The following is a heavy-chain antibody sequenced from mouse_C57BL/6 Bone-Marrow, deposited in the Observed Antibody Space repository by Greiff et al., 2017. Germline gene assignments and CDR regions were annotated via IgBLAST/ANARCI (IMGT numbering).Heavy chain of an antibody. J-gene: IGHJ4*01. Sequence: QVQLQQPGAELVKPGASVKMSCKASGYTFTSYWIPWVKQRPGQGLEWIGVIHPSSGSTNYNEKFKSKATLTVDPSSSTAYMQLNSLTSEYSAVDDCASRWLLPYYYAMDVWGKGTSVTVSS. CDR3: ASRWLLPYYYAMDV. D-gene: IGHD2-3*01. V-gene: IGHV1-55*01. CDR2: IHPSSGST. CDR1: GYTFTSYW.